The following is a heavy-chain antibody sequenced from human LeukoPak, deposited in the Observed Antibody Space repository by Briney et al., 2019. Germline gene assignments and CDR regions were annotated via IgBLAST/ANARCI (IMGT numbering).Heavy chain of an antibody. CDR2: IYTSGST. CDR3: ARGGFLEWPAYYYYMDV. D-gene: IGHD3-3*01. Sequence: SETLSLTCTVSGGSISSYYWSWIRQPAGKGLEWIGRIYTSGSTNYNPSLKSRVTMSVDTSKNQFSLKLSSVTAADTAVYYCARGGFLEWPAYYYYMDVWGKGTTVTVSS. J-gene: IGHJ6*03. CDR1: GGSISSYY. V-gene: IGHV4-4*07.